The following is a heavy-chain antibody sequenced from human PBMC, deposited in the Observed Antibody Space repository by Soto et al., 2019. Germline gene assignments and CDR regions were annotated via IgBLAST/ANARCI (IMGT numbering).Heavy chain of an antibody. D-gene: IGHD3-10*01. V-gene: IGHV3-7*03. CDR3: SRVRPGNYRDY. J-gene: IGHJ4*02. Sequence: EVLLVESGGGLVQPGGSLRLSCAASGFTFSTFWMDWVRQAPGKGLEWVAKIKEDGSEKYYADSVKGRFIISRDNARNSVYLQMNSLRAEDKAVYYCSRVRPGNYRDYWGQGTLVTVSS. CDR2: IKEDGSEK. CDR1: GFTFSTFW.